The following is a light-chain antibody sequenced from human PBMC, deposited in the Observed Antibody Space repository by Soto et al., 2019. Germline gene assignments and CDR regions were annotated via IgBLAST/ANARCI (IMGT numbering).Light chain of an antibody. J-gene: IGKJ2*01. CDR2: AAS. CDR1: QGIRSD. Sequence: AIQMTQSPSSLSASVGDRVTITCRASQGIRSDLGWYQQKPGKAPKLLIYAASSLESGVPSRFSGSGSGTDFTLTISSLQPEDFATYFCLQDYNYPRTFGQGTKLEIK. V-gene: IGKV1-6*01. CDR3: LQDYNYPRT.